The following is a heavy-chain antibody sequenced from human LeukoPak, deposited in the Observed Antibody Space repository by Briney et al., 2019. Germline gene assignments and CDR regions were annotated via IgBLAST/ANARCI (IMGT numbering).Heavy chain of an antibody. Sequence: QAPGQGXEWMGWINTNTGNPTYAQGFTGRFVFSLDTSVSTAYLQISSLKAEDTAVYYCVVSGGWYDYYFDYWGQGTLVTVSS. V-gene: IGHV7-4-1*02. CDR3: VVSGGWYDYYFDY. J-gene: IGHJ4*02. CDR2: INTNTGNP. D-gene: IGHD6-19*01.